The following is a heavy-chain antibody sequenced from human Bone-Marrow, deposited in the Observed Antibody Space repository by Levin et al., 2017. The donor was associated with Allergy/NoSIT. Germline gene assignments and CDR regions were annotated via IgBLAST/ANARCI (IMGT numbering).Heavy chain of an antibody. D-gene: IGHD4-17*01. Sequence: ASVKVSCKASGYTFTSYYMHWVRQAPGQGLEWMGIINPSGGSTSYAQKFQGRVTMTRDTSTSTVYMELSSLRSEDTAVYYCARDRMSPTTVTTFGYWGQGTLVTVSS. CDR3: ARDRMSPTTVTTFGY. CDR1: GYTFTSYY. CDR2: INPSGGST. J-gene: IGHJ4*02. V-gene: IGHV1-46*01.